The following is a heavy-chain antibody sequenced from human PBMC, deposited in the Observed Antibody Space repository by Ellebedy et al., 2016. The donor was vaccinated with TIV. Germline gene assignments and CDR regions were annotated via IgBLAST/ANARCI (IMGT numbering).Heavy chain of an antibody. V-gene: IGHV3-48*04. CDR1: GFAFSSYA. CDR3: ARKIFLWSLGNYYYGMDV. D-gene: IGHD3-10*01. Sequence: GGSLRLSXAASGFAFSSYAMHWVRQAPGKGLAWVSYIGSSSTTIYYADSVKGRFTVSRDNAKNSLYLQLSSLSAEDTAVYYCARKIFLWSLGNYYYGMDVWGHGTTVIVSS. J-gene: IGHJ6*02. CDR2: IGSSSTTI.